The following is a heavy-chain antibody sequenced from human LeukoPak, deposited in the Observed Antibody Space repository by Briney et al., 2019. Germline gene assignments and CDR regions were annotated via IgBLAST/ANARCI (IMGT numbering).Heavy chain of an antibody. V-gene: IGHV4-4*02. CDR3: ARDFSSSSTVYYYYYMDV. D-gene: IGHD6-6*01. Sequence: SETLSLTCAVSGGSISSSNWWSWIRQPPGKGLEWIGSIYYSGSTYYNPSLKSRVTISLDTSKNQFSLKLSSVTAADTAIYYCARDFSSSSTVYYYYYMDVWGKGTTVTVSS. J-gene: IGHJ6*03. CDR2: IYYSGST. CDR1: GGSISSSNW.